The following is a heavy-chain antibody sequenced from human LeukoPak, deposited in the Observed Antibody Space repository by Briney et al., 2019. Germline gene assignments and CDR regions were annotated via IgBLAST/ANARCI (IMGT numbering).Heavy chain of an antibody. J-gene: IGHJ6*03. CDR1: GFTFSSYG. Sequence: GGSLRLSCAASGFTFSSYGMSWVRQAPGKGLEWVSAISGSGGSTYYADSVKGRFTISRDNSKNTLYLQMNSLRAEDTAVYYCAREGIGGRFYYYYMDVWGKGTTVTVSS. CDR3: AREGIGGRFYYYYMDV. D-gene: IGHD3-10*01. V-gene: IGHV3-23*01. CDR2: ISGSGGST.